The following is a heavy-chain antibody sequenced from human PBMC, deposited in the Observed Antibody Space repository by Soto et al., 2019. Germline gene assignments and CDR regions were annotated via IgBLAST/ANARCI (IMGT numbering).Heavy chain of an antibody. CDR1: GFTFSSYS. J-gene: IGHJ3*02. CDR3: ARGVATFDAFDI. V-gene: IGHV3-21*01. D-gene: IGHD5-12*01. Sequence: GGSLRLSCTASGFTFSSYSMNWVRQAPGKGLEWVSSISSSSSYIYYADSVKGRFTISRDNAKNSLYLQMNSLRAEDTAVYYCARGVATFDAFDIWGQGTMVTVSS. CDR2: ISSSSSYI.